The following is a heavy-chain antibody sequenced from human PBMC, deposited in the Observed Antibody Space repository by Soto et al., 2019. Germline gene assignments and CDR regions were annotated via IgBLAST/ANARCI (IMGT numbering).Heavy chain of an antibody. CDR1: GGSISSSSYY. CDR2: IYYTGTT. J-gene: IGHJ4*02. CDR3: SRGSHYYDNSGYYYAY. D-gene: IGHD3-22*01. Sequence: LSLTCTVSGGSISSSSYYWGWIRQPPGKGLEWIGSIYYTGTTYYSPSLKSRVTISVDTSKNQVSLKLSSVTAADTAVYFCSRGSHYYDNSGYYYAYWGQRTLVTV. V-gene: IGHV4-39*01.